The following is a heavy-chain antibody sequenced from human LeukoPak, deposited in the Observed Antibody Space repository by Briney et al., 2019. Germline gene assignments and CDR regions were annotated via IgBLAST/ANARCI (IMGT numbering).Heavy chain of an antibody. CDR2: IYHSGST. Sequence: PSETLSLTCNVSGYSITSGYYWGWIRQPPGKGLEWIGTIYHSGSTYYNPSLKSRVTISVDTSKNQFSLKLTSVTGADTAAYYCARVPLLYYNFWSGDYSHYHFDYWGQGTLVTVSS. J-gene: IGHJ4*02. V-gene: IGHV4-38-2*02. CDR1: GYSITSGYY. CDR3: ARVPLLYYNFWSGDYSHYHFDY. D-gene: IGHD3-3*01.